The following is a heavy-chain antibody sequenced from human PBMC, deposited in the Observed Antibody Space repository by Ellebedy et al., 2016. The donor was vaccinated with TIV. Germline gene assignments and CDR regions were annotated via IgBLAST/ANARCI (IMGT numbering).Heavy chain of an antibody. CDR3: ASSPSGYEIPY. D-gene: IGHD5-12*01. CDR1: GGTISSTYYY. J-gene: IGHJ4*02. CDR2: IYHSGST. Sequence: SETLSLXXNVSGGTISSTYYYWGWLRQSPEKGLEWIGSIYHSGSTYYNPSLKSRLTISLDTTKNQFSLRLDSVTAADTAVYYCASSPSGYEIPYWGQGTLVTVSS. V-gene: IGHV4-39*07.